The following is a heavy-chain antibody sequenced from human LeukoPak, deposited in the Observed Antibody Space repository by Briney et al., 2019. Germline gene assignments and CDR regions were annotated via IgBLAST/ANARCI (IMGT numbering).Heavy chain of an antibody. Sequence: PGESLTLSCTVSGFTFSSYAMHWFRQAPGKGREWVAGISYDGSNKYYAASVKGRFTISGDNSKNTLYLQMNSLGAAHTAVYYCARETDSHAPEYYDILNGSLDYWGQGTLVTVSS. J-gene: IGHJ4*02. CDR1: GFTFSSYA. CDR2: ISYDGSNK. CDR3: ARETDSHAPEYYDILNGSLDY. V-gene: IGHV3-30*04. D-gene: IGHD3-9*01.